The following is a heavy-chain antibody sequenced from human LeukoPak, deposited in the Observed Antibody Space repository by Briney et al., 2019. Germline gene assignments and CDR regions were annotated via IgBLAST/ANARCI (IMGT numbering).Heavy chain of an antibody. CDR3: ARGGEVASTRHFDH. V-gene: IGHV3-7*01. J-gene: IGHJ4*02. D-gene: IGHD5-24*01. CDR2: INQDGSQK. CDR1: GFTFSSSW. Sequence: GGSLRLSCAASGFTFSSSWMSWVRQAPGKGLEWVANINQDGSQKYYVDSVRGRFTISRDNAKDSLYLQMNSLRVEDTAVYYCARGGEVASTRHFDHWGQGTLVTVSS.